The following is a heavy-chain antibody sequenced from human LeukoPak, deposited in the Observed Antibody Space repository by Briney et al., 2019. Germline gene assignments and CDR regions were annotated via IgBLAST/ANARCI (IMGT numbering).Heavy chain of an antibody. J-gene: IGHJ4*02. CDR3: ARDPQRRYSPWPPDY. CDR1: GYTFTSYG. CDR2: ISGYNGNT. Sequence: GASVKVSCKASGYTFTSYGISWVRQAPGQGLEWMGWISGYNGNTNYAQKLQGRVTMTTDTSTSTAYMELRSLGSDDTAVYYCARDPQRRYSPWPPDYWGQGTLVTVSS. D-gene: IGHD5-18*01. V-gene: IGHV1-18*01.